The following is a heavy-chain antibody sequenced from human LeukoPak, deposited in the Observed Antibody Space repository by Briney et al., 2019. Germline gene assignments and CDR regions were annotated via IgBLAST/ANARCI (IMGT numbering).Heavy chain of an antibody. CDR1: GGSISSYY. D-gene: IGHD3-22*01. CDR2: IYYSGST. CDR3: ARSYDSSGYYYVGAFDI. J-gene: IGHJ3*02. Sequence: SETLSLTCTVSGGSISSYYWSWIRQPPGKGLEWIGYIYYSGSTNYNPSLKSRVTISVDTSKNQFSLKLSSVTAADTAVYYCARSYDSSGYYYVGAFDIRAKGQWSPSLQ. V-gene: IGHV4-59*01.